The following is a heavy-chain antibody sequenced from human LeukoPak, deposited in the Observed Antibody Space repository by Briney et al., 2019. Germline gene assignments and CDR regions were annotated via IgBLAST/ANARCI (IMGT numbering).Heavy chain of an antibody. V-gene: IGHV4-4*07. CDR1: GGSISSYY. J-gene: IGHJ4*02. D-gene: IGHD6-13*01. CDR2: IYTSGST. Sequence: SETLSLTCTVSGGSISSYYWSLIRQPAGKGLEWIGRIYTSGSTSYNPSLKSRVTMSVDTSKNQFSLKLSSVTAADTAVYYCARFSSWYLVDYWGQGTLVTVSS. CDR3: ARFSSWYLVDY.